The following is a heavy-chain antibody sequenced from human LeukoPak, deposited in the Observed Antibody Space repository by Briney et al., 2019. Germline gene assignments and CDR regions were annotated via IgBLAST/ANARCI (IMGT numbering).Heavy chain of an antibody. CDR2: ISGSGGSA. CDR3: AKSRMYHSDYYYYYYMDV. V-gene: IGHV3-23*01. CDR1: GFTFSSYA. Sequence: GGSLRLSCAASGFTFSSYAMSWVRQAPGKGLEWVSAISGSGGSAYYADSVKGRFTISRDNSKNTLYLQMNSLRAEDTAVYYCAKSRMYHSDYYYYYYMDVWGKGTTVTVSS. J-gene: IGHJ6*03. D-gene: IGHD2-15*01.